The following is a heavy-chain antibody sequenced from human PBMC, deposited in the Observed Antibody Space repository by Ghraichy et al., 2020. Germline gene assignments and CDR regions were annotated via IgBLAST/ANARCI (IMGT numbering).Heavy chain of an antibody. CDR1: GSTFSPYW. D-gene: IGHD1-1*01. Sequence: GESLNISCAASGSTFSPYWMHWVRQAPGKGLVWVSRINSDGSITHYADSVKGRVTISRDNAKKTLHLQMNSLRAEDTAVYYCVKEGNWNLDYWGQGTQVTVSP. V-gene: IGHV3-74*01. J-gene: IGHJ4*02. CDR3: VKEGNWNLDY. CDR2: INSDGSIT.